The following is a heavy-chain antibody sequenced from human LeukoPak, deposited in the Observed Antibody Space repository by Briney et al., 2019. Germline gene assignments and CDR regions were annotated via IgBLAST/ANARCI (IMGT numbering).Heavy chain of an antibody. Sequence: GASVKVSCKASGYTFTSYDINWVRQATGQGLEWMGWMNPNSGNTGYAQKFQGRVTITRNTSISTAYMELSSLRSEDTAVYYCARIGSRNYYYYYMDVWGKGTTVTVSS. J-gene: IGHJ6*03. CDR3: ARIGSRNYYYYYMDV. CDR2: MNPNSGNT. V-gene: IGHV1-8*03. CDR1: GYTFTSYD. D-gene: IGHD2/OR15-2a*01.